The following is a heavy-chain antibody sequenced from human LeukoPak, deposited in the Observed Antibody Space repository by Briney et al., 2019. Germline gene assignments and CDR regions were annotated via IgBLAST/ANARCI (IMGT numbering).Heavy chain of an antibody. V-gene: IGHV4-61*01. CDR2: IYYSGST. CDR1: GGSVSSGSYY. CDR3: ARGPPNWGFDF. D-gene: IGHD7-27*01. Sequence: KTSETLSLTCTVSGGSVSSGSYYWSWIRQPPGKGLEWIGYIYYSGSTNYNPSLKSRVTISVDTSKNQFSLKLSSVTAADTAVYYCARGPPNWGFDFWGQGALVTVSS. J-gene: IGHJ4*02.